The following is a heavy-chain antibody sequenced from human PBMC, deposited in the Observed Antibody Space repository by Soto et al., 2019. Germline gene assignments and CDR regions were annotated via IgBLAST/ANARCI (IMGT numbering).Heavy chain of an antibody. J-gene: IGHJ4*02. CDR1: GFTLSSYS. CDR2: ISSSSSYI. V-gene: IGHV3-21*01. CDR3: ARDWGGEGTFDY. D-gene: IGHD3-16*01. Sequence: EVQLVESGGGLVKPGGSLRLSCAASGFTLSSYSMNWVRQAPGKGLEWVSSISSSSSYIYYADSVKGRFTISRDNAKNSLDLQMNSLRAGDTAVYYCARDWGGEGTFDYWGQGTLVTVSS.